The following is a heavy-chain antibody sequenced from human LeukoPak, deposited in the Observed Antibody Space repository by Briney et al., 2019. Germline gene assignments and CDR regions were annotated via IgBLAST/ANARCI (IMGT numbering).Heavy chain of an antibody. J-gene: IGHJ4*02. CDR2: INSDGSST. V-gene: IGHV3-74*01. CDR3: ATPGTVVAGASDY. CDR1: GFTFSGYW. D-gene: IGHD2-2*01. Sequence: GGSLRLSCAASGFTFSGYWMHWVRQAPGKGLVWVSRINSDGSSTSYADSVEGRFTISRDNAKNMLSLQLNSLRVEDTAVYYCATPGTVVAGASDYWGQGALVTVSS.